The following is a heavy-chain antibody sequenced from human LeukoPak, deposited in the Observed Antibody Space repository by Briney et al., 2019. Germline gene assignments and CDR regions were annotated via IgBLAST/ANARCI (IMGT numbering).Heavy chain of an antibody. V-gene: IGHV1-2*02. D-gene: IGHD5-12*01. Sequence: GASVKVSCKASGYTFTGYYMHWGRQAPGQGLELMGWINPNSGGTNYAQKFQGRVTMTRDTSISTAYMELSRLRSDDTAVYYCATDGYSGYALDYWGQGPLVTVSA. J-gene: IGHJ4*02. CDR3: ATDGYSGYALDY. CDR2: INPNSGGT. CDR1: GYTFTGYY.